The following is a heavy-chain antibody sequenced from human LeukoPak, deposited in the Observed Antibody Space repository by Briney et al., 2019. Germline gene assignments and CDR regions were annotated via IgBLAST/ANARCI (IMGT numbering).Heavy chain of an antibody. D-gene: IGHD5-18*01. J-gene: IGHJ4*02. CDR2: IWYDGSNK. V-gene: IGHV3-33*01. Sequence: GGSLRLSCAASGFIFSSYAMHWVRQAPGKGPEWVAIIWYDGSNKYYAESVEGRFTISRDNSKNTLYLQMNSLRAEDTAVYSCARGLGYSYGYGIDYWGQGTLVIAPS. CDR1: GFIFSSYA. CDR3: ARGLGYSYGYGIDY.